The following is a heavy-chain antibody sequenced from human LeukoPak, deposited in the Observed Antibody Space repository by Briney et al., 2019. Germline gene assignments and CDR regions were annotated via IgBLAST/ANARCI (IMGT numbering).Heavy chain of an antibody. J-gene: IGHJ6*02. CDR1: GGSISSYY. CDR2: IYYSGST. CDR3: ARVVVPAAMGGMDV. V-gene: IGHV4-59*01. D-gene: IGHD2-2*01. Sequence: SETLSLTCTVSGGSISSYYWSWIRQPPGKGLEWIGYIYYSGSTNYSPSLKSRVTISVDTSKNQFSLKLSSVTAADTAVYYCARVVVPAAMGGMDVWGQGTTVTVSS.